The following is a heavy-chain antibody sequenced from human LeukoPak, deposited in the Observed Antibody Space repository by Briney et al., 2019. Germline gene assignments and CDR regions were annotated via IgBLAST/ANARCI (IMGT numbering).Heavy chain of an antibody. Sequence: PGGSLRLSCAASGFTFSSYAMSWVRQAPGKGLEWISAISGGGGSTYYADSVKGRFTISRDNSKNTLYLQMNSLRAEDTAVYYCAKDPFDCSGGSCYGDYWGQGTLVTVSS. CDR1: GFTFSSYA. D-gene: IGHD2-15*01. J-gene: IGHJ4*02. CDR2: ISGGGGST. V-gene: IGHV3-23*01. CDR3: AKDPFDCSGGSCYGDY.